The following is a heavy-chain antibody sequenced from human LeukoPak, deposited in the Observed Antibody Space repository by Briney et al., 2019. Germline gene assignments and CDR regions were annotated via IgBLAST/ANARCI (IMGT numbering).Heavy chain of an antibody. CDR3: ARTNPQLWYGGYYYYMDV. V-gene: IGHV4-34*01. CDR2: TSQSGNT. D-gene: IGHD3-10*01. Sequence: SETLSLTCAVYGGSLSGYYWSWVRQPPGEGLEWIGETSQSGNTNYDPTLKSRVTTSVDTSKNQFSLKLSSVTAADTAVYFCARTNPQLWYGGYYYYMDVWGRGTTVTVSS. J-gene: IGHJ6*03. CDR1: GGSLSGYY.